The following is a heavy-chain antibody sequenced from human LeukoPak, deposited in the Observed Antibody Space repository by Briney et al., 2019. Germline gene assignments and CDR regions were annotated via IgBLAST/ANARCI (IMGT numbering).Heavy chain of an antibody. J-gene: IGHJ3*02. Sequence: GGSLRLYCAASGLIFSSYSMNWVREAPGKGLEGVSTISSRSSYIFYADSLQGRFTISRDNAENSLYLQMNSLRAEDTAVYYCAAAKTKYYASGSYGDAFDIWGQGTLVTVSS. V-gene: IGHV3-21*01. D-gene: IGHD3-10*01. CDR2: ISSRSSYI. CDR1: GLIFSSYS. CDR3: AAAKTKYYASGSYGDAFDI.